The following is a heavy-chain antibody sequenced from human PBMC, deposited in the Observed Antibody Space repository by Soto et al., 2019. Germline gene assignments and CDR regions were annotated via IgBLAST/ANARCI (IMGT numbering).Heavy chain of an antibody. D-gene: IGHD2-15*01. CDR3: VKDSCGGTCYLDS. V-gene: IGHV3-30*18. J-gene: IGHJ4*02. Sequence: VESGGGVVQPGRSLRLSCAASGFAFSSSGMHWVRKGPGKGLEWVAVILHDGSFQYYADSVKGRSTISRDNSKNTLFLEVNNLREDDTALYYCVKDSCGGTCYLDSWGQGTLVTVAS. CDR2: ILHDGSFQ. CDR1: GFAFSSSG.